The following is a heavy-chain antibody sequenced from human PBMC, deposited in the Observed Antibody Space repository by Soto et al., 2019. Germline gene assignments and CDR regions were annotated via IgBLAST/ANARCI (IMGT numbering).Heavy chain of an antibody. J-gene: IGHJ4*02. CDR3: ASAIGGYSSSWYDYFDY. CDR1: DGSFSVYY. CDR2: ISQSGST. Sequence: SETLSLTCGVYDGSFSVYYWNWIRQPPGEGLEWIGEISQSGSTNYNPSLKSRVTISVDTSKNQFSLKLSSVTAADTAVYYCASAIGGYSSSWYDYFDYWGQGTLVTVSS. D-gene: IGHD6-13*01. V-gene: IGHV4-34*01.